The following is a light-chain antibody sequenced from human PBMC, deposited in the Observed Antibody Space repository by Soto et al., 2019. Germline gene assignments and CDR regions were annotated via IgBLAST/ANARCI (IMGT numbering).Light chain of an antibody. V-gene: IGKV3-20*01. CDR3: QQYNRSPPEFT. CDR1: QSISSSY. CDR2: CAS. J-gene: IGKJ3*01. Sequence: EIVLTQSPGTLSVSPGERVTLSCRASQSISSSYLAWYQQRPGPAPRLLIFCASYRATGIPDRFSGSGSGTELTLTISRLQPEDFAVYYCQQYNRSPPEFTFGPGTKVDSK.